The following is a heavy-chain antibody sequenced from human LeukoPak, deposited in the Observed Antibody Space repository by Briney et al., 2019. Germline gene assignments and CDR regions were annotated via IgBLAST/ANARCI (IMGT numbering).Heavy chain of an antibody. V-gene: IGHV3-30*02. J-gene: IGHJ4*02. Sequence: SVKGRFTISRDNSKNTLYLQMNSLRAEDTAVYYCAKDEGSGWYNYWGQGTLVTVSS. D-gene: IGHD6-19*01. CDR3: AKDEGSGWYNY.